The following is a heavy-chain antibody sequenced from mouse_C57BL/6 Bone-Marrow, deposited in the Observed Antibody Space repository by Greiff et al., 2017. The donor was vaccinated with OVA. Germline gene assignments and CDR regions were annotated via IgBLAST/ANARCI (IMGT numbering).Heavy chain of an antibody. CDR1: GYTFTDYY. D-gene: IGHD1-1*01. Sequence: QVQLQQSGPELVKPGASVKISCKASGYTFTDYYINWVKQRPGQGLEWIGWIFPGSGSTYYNEKFKGKATLTVDKSSSTAYMLLSSLTSEDSAVYFCATVYYYGSSWGFAYWGQGTLVTVSA. V-gene: IGHV1-75*01. J-gene: IGHJ3*01. CDR2: IFPGSGST. CDR3: ATVYYYGSSWGFAY.